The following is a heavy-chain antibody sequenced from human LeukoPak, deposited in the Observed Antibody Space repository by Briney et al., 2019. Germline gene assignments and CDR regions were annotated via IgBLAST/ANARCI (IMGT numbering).Heavy chain of an antibody. CDR3: ARDLYYYDSSGYYYYYYGMDV. CDR2: INAGNSNT. V-gene: IGHV1-3*01. Sequence: ASVKVSCKASGYTFTSYTIHWVRQAPGQRLEWMGWINAGNSNTKYSQKLQGRVIITRDTSASTAYMELSSLRSEDTAMYYCARDLYYYDSSGYYYYYYGMDVWGQGTTVTVSS. J-gene: IGHJ6*02. D-gene: IGHD3-22*01. CDR1: GYTFTSYT.